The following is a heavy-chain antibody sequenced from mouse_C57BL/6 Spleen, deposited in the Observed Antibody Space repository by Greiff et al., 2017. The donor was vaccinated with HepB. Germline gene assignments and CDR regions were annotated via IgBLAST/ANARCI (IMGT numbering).Heavy chain of an antibody. V-gene: IGHV1-7*01. D-gene: IGHD1-1*01. CDR1: GYTFTSYW. Sequence: VQLQQSGAELAKPGASVKLSCKASGYTFTSYWMHWVKQRPGQGLEWIGYINPSSGYTKYNQKFKNKATLTAYKSSSTAYMQLSSLTYEDSAVYYCASTYYYGSSYYWYFDVWGTGTTVTVSS. CDR3: ASTYYYGSSYYWYFDV. CDR2: INPSSGYT. J-gene: IGHJ1*03.